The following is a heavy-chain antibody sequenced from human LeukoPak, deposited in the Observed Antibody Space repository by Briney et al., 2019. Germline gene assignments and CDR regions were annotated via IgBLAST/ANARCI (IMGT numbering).Heavy chain of an antibody. CDR1: GRFLGGYY. Sequence: SETLSLACALYGRFLGGYYWGWIRHPHGGGREWIGEINHSGSNNYSTSLKSRVPISVDTSKNQFSLKLSSVTAADTAIYYCANSRDRSNIAARRFRVADRHFVYWGEGTLVTVSS. CDR2: INHSGSN. CDR3: ANSRDRSNIAARRFRVADRHFVY. J-gene: IGHJ4*02. V-gene: IGHV4-34*01. D-gene: IGHD6-6*01.